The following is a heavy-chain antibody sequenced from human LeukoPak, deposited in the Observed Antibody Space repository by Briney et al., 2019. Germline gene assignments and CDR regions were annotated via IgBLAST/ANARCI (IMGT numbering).Heavy chain of an antibody. CDR1: GFTFSTYV. V-gene: IGHV3-30*18. Sequence: SGGSLRLSCAASGFTFSTYVMHWVRQVPGKGLEWVAVKDYRADSVKGRFTASKDNSKSTLYLQMNSLRAEDTAIYYCAKDLCSDTSCSSRGIDYWGQGTLVTVSS. CDR3: AKDLCSDTSCSSRGIDY. CDR2: KD. J-gene: IGHJ4*02. D-gene: IGHD2-2*01.